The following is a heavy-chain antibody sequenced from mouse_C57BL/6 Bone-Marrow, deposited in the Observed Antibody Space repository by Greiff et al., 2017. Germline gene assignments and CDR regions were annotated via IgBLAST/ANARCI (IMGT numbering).Heavy chain of an antibody. D-gene: IGHD2-3*01. V-gene: IGHV3-8*01. CDR1: GYSITSDY. CDR3: ARCGDGYSLYWYFDV. CDR2: ISYSGST. J-gene: IGHJ1*03. Sequence: EVQRVESGPGLAKPSQTLSLTCSVTGYSITSDYWNWIRKFPGNKLEYMGYISYSGSTYYNPSLKSRISITRDTSKNQYYLQLNSVTTEDTATYYCARCGDGYSLYWYFDVWGTGTTVTVSS.